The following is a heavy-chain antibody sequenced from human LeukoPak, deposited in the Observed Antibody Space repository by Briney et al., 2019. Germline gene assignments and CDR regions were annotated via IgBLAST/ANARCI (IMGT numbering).Heavy chain of an antibody. D-gene: IGHD2-2*02. CDR3: ARSVPAAIQDGWFDP. Sequence: GGSLRLSCAASGFTFSDYYMSWIRQAPGKGLEWVSYISSSGSTIYYADSVKGRFAISRDHAKNSLYLQMNSLRAEDTAVYYCARSVPAAIQDGWFDPWGQGTLVTVSS. J-gene: IGHJ5*02. CDR2: ISSSGSTI. CDR1: GFTFSDYY. V-gene: IGHV3-11*01.